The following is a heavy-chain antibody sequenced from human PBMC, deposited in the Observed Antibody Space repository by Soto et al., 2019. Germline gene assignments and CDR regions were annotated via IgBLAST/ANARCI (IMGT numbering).Heavy chain of an antibody. J-gene: IGHJ6*02. V-gene: IGHV3-21*01. D-gene: IGHD1-26*01. CDR2: ISSSSSYI. CDR1: GFTFSSYS. Sequence: EVQLVESGGGLVKPGGSLRLSCAASGFTFSSYSMNWVRQAPGKGLEWVSSISSSSSYIYYADSVKGRFTISRDNAKNSLYLQMNSLRAEDTAVYYCARVRGGSYWNYYYRMDVWGQGTTVTVSS. CDR3: ARVRGGSYWNYYYRMDV.